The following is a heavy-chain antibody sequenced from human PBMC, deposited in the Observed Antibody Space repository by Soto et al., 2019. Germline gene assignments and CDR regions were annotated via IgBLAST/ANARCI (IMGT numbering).Heavy chain of an antibody. CDR2: IYSDGSA. D-gene: IGHD5-18*01. Sequence: EVQLVESGGGLVQPGGSLRLSCEASGFTVSSKYMSWVRQAPGKGLEWVSVIYSDGSAYYADSVKGRFTISRDNSKNTLYLQMNSLRAEDTAVYYCARHGYNYGGGYFDYWGQGTLVTVSS. CDR3: ARHGYNYGGGYFDY. V-gene: IGHV3-66*04. J-gene: IGHJ4*02. CDR1: GFTVSSKY.